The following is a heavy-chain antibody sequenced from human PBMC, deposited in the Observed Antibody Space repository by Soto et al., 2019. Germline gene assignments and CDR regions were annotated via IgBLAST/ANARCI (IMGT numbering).Heavy chain of an antibody. V-gene: IGHV3-23*01. Sequence: GGSLRLSCAASGFTFSSYAMNWVRQAPGKGLEWVSGISSGGTTYYADSVKGRFTISRDNSKNTLYLQMNSLRAEDTAVYYCPILRPLDIVATNWGQGTLVTVSS. CDR2: ISSGGTT. D-gene: IGHD5-12*01. J-gene: IGHJ4*02. CDR3: PILRPLDIVATN. CDR1: GFTFSSYA.